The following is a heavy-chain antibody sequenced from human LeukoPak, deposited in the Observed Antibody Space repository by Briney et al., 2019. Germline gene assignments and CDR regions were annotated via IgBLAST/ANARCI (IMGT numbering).Heavy chain of an antibody. CDR3: ARVGSPRTTMVRGVYFDY. V-gene: IGHV6-1*01. D-gene: IGHD3-10*01. CDR1: GDSVSSNSAA. J-gene: IGHJ4*02. Sequence: SQTLSLTCAISGDSVSSNSAAWNWIRQSPSRGLEWLGRTYYRSKWYNDYAVSVKSRITINPDTSKNQFSLQLNSVTPEDTAVYYCARVGSPRTTMVRGVYFDYWGQGTLVTVSS. CDR2: TYYRSKWYN.